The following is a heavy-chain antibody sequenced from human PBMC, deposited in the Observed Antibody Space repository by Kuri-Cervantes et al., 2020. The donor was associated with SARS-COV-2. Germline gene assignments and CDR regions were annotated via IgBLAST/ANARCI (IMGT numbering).Heavy chain of an antibody. Sequence: GESLKISCAASGFIVSSKYISWVRQAPGKGLEWVAVIWYDGSNKYYADSVKGRFTISRDDSKNTLYLQMNSLRAEDTAVYYCARVSYSSGWSQIDYWGQGTLVTVSS. CDR2: IWYDGSNK. J-gene: IGHJ4*02. CDR1: GFIVSSKY. D-gene: IGHD6-19*01. CDR3: ARVSYSSGWSQIDY. V-gene: IGHV3-33*08.